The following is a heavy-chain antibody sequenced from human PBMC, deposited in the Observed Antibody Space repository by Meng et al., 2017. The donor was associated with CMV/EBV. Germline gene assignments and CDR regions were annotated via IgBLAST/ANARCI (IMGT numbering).Heavy chain of an antibody. V-gene: IGHV4-4*07. CDR3: AGSRPGGGACDY. Sequence: QVPIPESGPGLVKPSEPLSLTCIVSGASIKNYNWNWVRQPAGQGLEWIGLIQVIGHTVYNPSLKSRVTVSLDASKSQFSLTLNSVTAADTATYYCAGSRPGGGACDYWGQGILVTVSS. CDR2: IQVIGHT. J-gene: IGHJ4*02. CDR1: GASIKNYN. D-gene: IGHD3-16*01.